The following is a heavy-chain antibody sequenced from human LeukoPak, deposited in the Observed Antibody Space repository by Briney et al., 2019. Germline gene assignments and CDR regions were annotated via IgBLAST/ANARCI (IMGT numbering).Heavy chain of an antibody. Sequence: SETLSLTCAVSGDSVTSGIYYWGWIRQPPGEGLEWIGSMYYTGNTYYNPSLKSRVTISVDTSKNQFSLKLSSVTAADTAVYYCARRRITMVRGVIIPYYFDYWAREPWSPSPQ. CDR3: ARRRITMVRGVIIPYYFDY. CDR1: GDSVTSGIYY. J-gene: IGHJ4*02. V-gene: IGHV4-39*01. D-gene: IGHD3-10*01. CDR2: MYYTGNT.